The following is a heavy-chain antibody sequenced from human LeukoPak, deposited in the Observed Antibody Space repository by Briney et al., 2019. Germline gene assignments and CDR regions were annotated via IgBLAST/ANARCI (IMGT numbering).Heavy chain of an antibody. D-gene: IGHD4-11*01. CDR2: ISSSSSYI. CDR1: GFTFSSYS. CDR3: ARGEGNDYSNFRPIDY. Sequence: GGSLRPSCAASGFTFSSYSMNWVRQAPGKGLEWVSSISSSSSYIYYADSVKGRFTISRDNAKNSLYLQMNSLRAEDTAVYYCARGEGNDYSNFRPIDYWGQGTLVTVSS. V-gene: IGHV3-21*01. J-gene: IGHJ4*02.